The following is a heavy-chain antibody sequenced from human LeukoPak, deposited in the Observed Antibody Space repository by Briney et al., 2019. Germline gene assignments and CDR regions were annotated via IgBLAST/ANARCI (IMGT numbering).Heavy chain of an antibody. J-gene: IGHJ4*02. Sequence: GGSLRLSCAASGFTFSSYAMHWVRQAPGKGLEWVAVISYDGSNKYYADSVKGRFTISRDNSKNTLYLQMNSLRAEDTAVYYCAKDYRPDGYNDLDYWGQGTQVTVSS. V-gene: IGHV3-30*04. CDR2: ISYDGSNK. CDR1: GFTFSSYA. CDR3: AKDYRPDGYNDLDY. D-gene: IGHD5-24*01.